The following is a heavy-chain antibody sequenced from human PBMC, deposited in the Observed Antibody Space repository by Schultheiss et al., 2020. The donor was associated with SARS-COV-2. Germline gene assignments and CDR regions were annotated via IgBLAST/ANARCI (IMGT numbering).Heavy chain of an antibody. D-gene: IGHD3-3*01. CDR3: ARERSGSLDY. J-gene: IGHJ4*02. V-gene: IGHV3-48*01. CDR1: AYSFTAYP. Sequence: GGSLRLSCSASAYSFTAYPMHWVRQAPGKGLEWVSYISSSGSTIYYADSVKGRFTISRDNSKNTLYLQMNSLRPEDTAVYYCARERSGSLDYWGQGTLVTVSS. CDR2: ISSSGSTI.